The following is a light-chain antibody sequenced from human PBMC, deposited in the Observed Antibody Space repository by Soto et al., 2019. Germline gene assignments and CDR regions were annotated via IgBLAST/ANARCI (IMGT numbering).Light chain of an antibody. CDR2: GAS. CDR1: QSVSSSY. CDR3: QQYGSSPLWT. V-gene: IGKV3-20*01. Sequence: EIVLTQSPGTLSLSPGERATLSCRASQSVSSSYLAWYQQKPGQAPRLLIYGASSRATGIPDRFSGSGSGTDVTLTISRLEPEDFAVYYCQQYGSSPLWTFGQGTKVDI. J-gene: IGKJ1*01.